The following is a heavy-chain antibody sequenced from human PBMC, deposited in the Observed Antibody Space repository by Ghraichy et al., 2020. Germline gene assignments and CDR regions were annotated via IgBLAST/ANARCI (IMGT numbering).Heavy chain of an antibody. D-gene: IGHD6-13*01. Sequence: ASVKVSCKASGYTFTGYYMHWVRQAPGQGLEWMGWINPNSGGTNYAQKFQGRVTMTRDTSISPAYMELRRLRSDDTAVYYCARSRYSSSWYRGKNNWFDPWGQGTLVTVSS. J-gene: IGHJ5*02. CDR1: GYTFTGYY. V-gene: IGHV1-2*02. CDR2: INPNSGGT. CDR3: ARSRYSSSWYRGKNNWFDP.